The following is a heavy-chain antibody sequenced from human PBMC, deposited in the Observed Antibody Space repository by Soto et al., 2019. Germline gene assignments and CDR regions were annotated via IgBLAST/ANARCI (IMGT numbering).Heavy chain of an antibody. V-gene: IGHV1-18*01. CDR1: GYTFTSYG. CDR2: ISAYNGNT. J-gene: IGHJ4*02. CDR3: VRDGPHITIFGYGDY. Sequence: GASVKVSCKASGYTFTSYGISWVRQAPGQGLEWMGWISAYNGNTNYAQKLQGRVTMTTDTSTSTAYMELRSLRSDDTAVYYCVRDGPHITIFGYGDYWGQGNLVTVSS. D-gene: IGHD3-3*01.